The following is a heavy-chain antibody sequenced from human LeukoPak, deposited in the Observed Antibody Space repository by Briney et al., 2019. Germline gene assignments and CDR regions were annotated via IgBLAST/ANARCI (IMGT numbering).Heavy chain of an antibody. D-gene: IGHD6-19*01. CDR2: ISGSGGST. CDR3: AKDITGHNRGWYDY. V-gene: IGHV3-23*01. CDR1: GFTFSNHA. Sequence: GGSLRLSCAASGFTFSNHAMSWARQAPGKGLECVSAISGSGGSTYYADSVKGRFTISRDNSKNTLYLRMNSLRVEDTAVYYCAKDITGHNRGWYDYWGQGTLVTVSS. J-gene: IGHJ4*02.